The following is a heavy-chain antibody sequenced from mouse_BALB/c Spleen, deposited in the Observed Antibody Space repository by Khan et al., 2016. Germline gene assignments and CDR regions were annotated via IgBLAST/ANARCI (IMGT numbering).Heavy chain of an antibody. CDR3: ARSDYGDKDAMDY. D-gene: IGHD1-1*01. Sequence: EVQLQESGPGLVKPSQSLSLTCTVTGYSITSDYAWNWIRQFPGNRLEWMGNISYSGSTSYNQSLKSRISITRDTSKNQFFLQLNSVTSEDTATYYCARSDYGDKDAMDYWGQGTSVTVSS. CDR2: ISYSGST. J-gene: IGHJ4*01. V-gene: IGHV3-2*02. CDR1: GYSITSDYA.